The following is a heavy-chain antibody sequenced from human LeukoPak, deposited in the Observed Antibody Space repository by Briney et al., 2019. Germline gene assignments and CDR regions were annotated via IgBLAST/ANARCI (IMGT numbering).Heavy chain of an antibody. D-gene: IGHD1-26*01. CDR3: ARRSAGATHFDY. V-gene: IGHV4-59*08. Sequence: LETLSLTCTVSGGSISGYYWSWIRQPPGKGLEWIGYIYYSGSTNYNPSLKSRVTISVDTSKNQFSLKLSSVTAADTAVYYCARRSAGATHFDYWGQGTLVTVSS. CDR1: GGSISGYY. CDR2: IYYSGST. J-gene: IGHJ4*02.